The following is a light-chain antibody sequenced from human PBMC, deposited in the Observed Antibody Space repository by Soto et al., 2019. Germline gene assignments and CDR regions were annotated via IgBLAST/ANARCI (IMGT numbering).Light chain of an antibody. CDR1: ESVYNN. J-gene: IGKJ4*01. Sequence: ERVLTQSPATLSVSPGERATLSCRASESVYNNLAWYQQKPGQAPRLLIYTTSTRATGVPDRFSGSGSGTEFTLSISSLQPEDSAVYYCQQNNNWPLTFGGGTKVEIK. CDR3: QQNNNWPLT. V-gene: IGKV3-15*01. CDR2: TTS.